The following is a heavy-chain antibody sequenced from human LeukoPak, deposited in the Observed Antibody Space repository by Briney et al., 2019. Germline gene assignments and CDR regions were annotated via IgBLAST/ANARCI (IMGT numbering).Heavy chain of an antibody. CDR3: ARAGSITIFGVVIMAAFDI. CDR1: GYTFTSYD. V-gene: IGHV1-8*03. J-gene: IGHJ3*02. Sequence: GASVKVSCKASGYTFTSYDINWVRQATGQGLEWMGWMNPNSGNTGYPQKFQGRVTITRNTSISTAYMELSSLRSEDTAVYYCARAGSITIFGVVIMAAFDIWGQGTMVTVSS. CDR2: MNPNSGNT. D-gene: IGHD3-3*01.